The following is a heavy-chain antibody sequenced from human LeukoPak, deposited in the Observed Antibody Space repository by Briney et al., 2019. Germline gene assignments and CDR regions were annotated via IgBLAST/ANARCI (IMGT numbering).Heavy chain of an antibody. Sequence: GGSLRLSCAASGFIFSNYGMNWVRQAPGKGLEWVAAISASGSATSYADSVRGRFTISRDNSKNTLYLQMNSLRAEDTAIYYCVRGCSDTCYRFDYWGQGTLVTVSS. D-gene: IGHD2-15*01. CDR1: GFIFSNYG. CDR2: ISASGSAT. V-gene: IGHV3-23*01. J-gene: IGHJ4*02. CDR3: VRGCSDTCYRFDY.